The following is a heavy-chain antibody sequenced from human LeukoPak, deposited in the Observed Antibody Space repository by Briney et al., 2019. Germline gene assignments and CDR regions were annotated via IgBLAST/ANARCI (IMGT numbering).Heavy chain of an antibody. J-gene: IGHJ6*03. CDR3: AKDYYDSSESYMDV. V-gene: IGHV3-23*01. Sequence: GGSLRLPCAATGFTFSGYAKSWVRQAPGKGLEWVSAVRGSGSNTYSADSMKGRFTISRDNSRNTLYLQMNSLRAEDTAVYYCAKDYYDSSESYMDVWGKGTTVTVSS. D-gene: IGHD3-22*01. CDR1: GFTFSGYA. CDR2: VRGSGSNT.